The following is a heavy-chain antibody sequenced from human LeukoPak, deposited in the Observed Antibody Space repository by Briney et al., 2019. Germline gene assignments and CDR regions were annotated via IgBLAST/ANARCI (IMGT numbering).Heavy chain of an antibody. J-gene: IGHJ3*02. V-gene: IGHV3-66*01. CDR2: IYSGGST. CDR3: ASYRYGSSFAFDI. D-gene: IGHD6-6*01. Sequence: GGSLRLSCGASGFTVSTNYMSWVRQAPGKGLEWVSIIYSGGSTYYADSVKGRFTISRDDSKNTLYLQMNSLRAEDTAVYYCASYRYGSSFAFDIWGQGTMVTVSS. CDR1: GFTVSTNY.